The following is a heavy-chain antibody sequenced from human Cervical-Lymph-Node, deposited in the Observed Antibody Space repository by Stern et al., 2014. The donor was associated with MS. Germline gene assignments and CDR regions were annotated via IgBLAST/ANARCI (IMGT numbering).Heavy chain of an antibody. Sequence: DQLVESGAEVKKPGASVKVSCKALGYTFTSYYVQWVRQAPGKGLEWMGIINPSGGSTTYAQKFQGRVTLTRDTYTRTVYMELSSLRSEDTAVYYCARGKYYYGSGSRLDPWGQGTLVTVSS. D-gene: IGHD3-10*01. J-gene: IGHJ5*02. CDR2: INPSGGST. V-gene: IGHV1-46*03. CDR1: GYTFTSYY. CDR3: ARGKYYYGSGSRLDP.